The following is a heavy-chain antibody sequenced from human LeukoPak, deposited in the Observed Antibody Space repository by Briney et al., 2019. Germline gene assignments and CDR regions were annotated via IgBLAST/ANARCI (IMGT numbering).Heavy chain of an antibody. Sequence: GGSLRLSCAASGFTFSSYGMHWVRQAPGKGLEWVAFIRYDGSNKYYADSVKGRFTISRDNSKNTLYLQMSSLRAEDTAVYYCAKGLHKQYSSGHTLTWGQGTLVTVSS. CDR2: IRYDGSNK. V-gene: IGHV3-30*02. CDR1: GFTFSSYG. D-gene: IGHD6-19*01. CDR3: AKGLHKQYSSGHTLT. J-gene: IGHJ4*02.